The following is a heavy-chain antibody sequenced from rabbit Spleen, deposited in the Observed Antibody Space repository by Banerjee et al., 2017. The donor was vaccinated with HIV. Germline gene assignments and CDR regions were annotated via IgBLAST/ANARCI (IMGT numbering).Heavy chain of an antibody. CDR1: GFSFNSNHW. CDR3: ARFNLTSTNYYDL. Sequence: QEQLEESGGDLVKPEGSLTLTCKASGFSFNSNHWICWVRQAPGKGLEWIVCFYGGAIGSTFYASWAKGRFTISKTSSTTATLQMASLTAADTATYFCARFNLTSTNYYDLWGPGTLVTVS. J-gene: IGHJ6*01. CDR2: FYGGAIGST. V-gene: IGHV1S45*01. D-gene: IGHD1-1*01.